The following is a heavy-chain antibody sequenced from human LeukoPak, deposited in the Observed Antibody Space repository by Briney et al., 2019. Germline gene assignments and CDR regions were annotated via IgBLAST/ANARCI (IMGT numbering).Heavy chain of an antibody. Sequence: GGSLRLSCAASGFTFSSYSMNWVRQAPGKGLEWVSGISWNRGSIGYADSVKGRFTISRDNAKNSLYLQMNSLRAEDTALYYCAKDGSLSPWYFDYWGQGTLVTVSS. CDR3: AKDGSLSPWYFDY. V-gene: IGHV3-9*01. CDR1: GFTFSSYS. D-gene: IGHD3-16*02. J-gene: IGHJ4*02. CDR2: ISWNRGSI.